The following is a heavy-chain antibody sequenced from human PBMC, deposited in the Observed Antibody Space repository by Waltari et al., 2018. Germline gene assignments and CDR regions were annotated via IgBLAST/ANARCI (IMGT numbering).Heavy chain of an antibody. J-gene: IGHJ4*02. CDR2: INTNNGGT. CDR3: AREAYYDVLTGYYSEWDY. V-gene: IGHV1-2*02. D-gene: IGHD3-9*01. CDR1: GYTFTAHY. Sequence: QVLLVQSGAEVKKPGASVKVSCKASGYTFTAHYMHWVRQAPGQGLEWMGWINTNNGGTHYVYKFQGRVTMTRDTSISTVYMDLSRLRSDDTAVYYCAREAYYDVLTGYYSEWDYWGLGTRVTVSS.